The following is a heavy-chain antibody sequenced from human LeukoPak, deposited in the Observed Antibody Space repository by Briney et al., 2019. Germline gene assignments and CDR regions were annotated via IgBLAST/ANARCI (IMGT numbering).Heavy chain of an antibody. V-gene: IGHV3-7*01. J-gene: IGHJ4*02. CDR2: IKQDGSEK. Sequence: PGGSLRLSCAASGITFSRYWMSWVRQAPGKGLEWVANIKQDGSEKYYVDSVKGRFTISRDNAKNSLYLQMNSLRAEDTAVYYCARVLIFGVVTPDYWGQGTLVTVSS. CDR3: ARVLIFGVVTPDY. D-gene: IGHD3-3*01. CDR1: GITFSRYW.